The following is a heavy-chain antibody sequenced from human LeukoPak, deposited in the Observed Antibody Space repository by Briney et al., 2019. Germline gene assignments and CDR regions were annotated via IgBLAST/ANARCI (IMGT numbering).Heavy chain of an antibody. J-gene: IGHJ4*02. CDR1: GFTVSGDF. D-gene: IGHD3-16*01. Sequence: GEALRLSCAASGFTVSGDFMSWVRQAPGKGLEWVSVIYSDGSTYYADSVKGRFTISRDNSKNTLYLQMYGLRAEDTAVYYCARERGRGRDSPWFDYWGQGTLVTVSS. CDR3: ARERGRGRDSPWFDY. CDR2: IYSDGST. V-gene: IGHV3-53*01.